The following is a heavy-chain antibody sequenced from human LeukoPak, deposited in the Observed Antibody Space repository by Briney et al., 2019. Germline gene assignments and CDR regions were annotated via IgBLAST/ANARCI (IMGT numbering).Heavy chain of an antibody. CDR1: GYTFTSYD. Sequence: ASVKVSCKASGYTFTSYDINWVRQATGQGLEWMGWMNPNSGNTGYAQKFQGRVTMTRNTSIGTAYMELSSLRSEDTAVYYCARAGVWLYYYYYGMDVWGQGTTVTVSS. D-gene: IGHD2-8*01. CDR3: ARAGVWLYYYYYGMDV. V-gene: IGHV1-8*01. J-gene: IGHJ6*02. CDR2: MNPNSGNT.